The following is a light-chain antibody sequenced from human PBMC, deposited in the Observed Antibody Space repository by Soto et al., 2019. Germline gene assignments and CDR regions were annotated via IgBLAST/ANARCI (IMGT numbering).Light chain of an antibody. Sequence: QSVLTQPPSSSVTPGQRVTISCSGGSSNIGANYVYWYQQLPGTAPKVLIYKNDEWASGVPDRFSGSKSGTSASLASSVLRSEDEGDYNCAVWDDSLSGPVFGGGTKLTVL. J-gene: IGLJ2*01. CDR3: AVWDDSLSGPV. V-gene: IGLV1-47*01. CDR2: KND. CDR1: SSNIGANY.